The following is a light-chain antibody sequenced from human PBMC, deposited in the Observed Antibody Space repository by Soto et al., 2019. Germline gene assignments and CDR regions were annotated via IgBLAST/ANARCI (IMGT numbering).Light chain of an antibody. J-gene: IGKJ5*01. CDR1: QSVSSY. CDR2: DAS. CDR3: QQRSNWLPNT. V-gene: IGKV3-11*01. Sequence: EIVLTQSPATLSLSPGERATLSCRASQSVSSYLAWYQQKPGQAPRLLIYDASNRATGIPARFSGSGSETDFTLTISSLEPEDFAVYFCQQRSNWLPNTFGQGTRLEIK.